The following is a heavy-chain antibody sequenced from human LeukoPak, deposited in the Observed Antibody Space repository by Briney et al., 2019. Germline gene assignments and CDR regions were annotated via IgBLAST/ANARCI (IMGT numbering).Heavy chain of an antibody. D-gene: IGHD3-22*01. CDR2: ISAYNGNT. CDR1: GYTFTSYG. CDR3: ARVGPGYYYDSSGYYYWFDP. V-gene: IGHV1-18*01. J-gene: IGHJ5*02. Sequence: ASVKVSCKASGYTFTSYGISWVRQAPGQGLEWMGWISAYNGNTNYAQKLQGRVTMTTDTSTSTAYMELRSLRSDDTAVYYCARVGPGYYYDSSGYYYWFDPWGQGTLVTVSS.